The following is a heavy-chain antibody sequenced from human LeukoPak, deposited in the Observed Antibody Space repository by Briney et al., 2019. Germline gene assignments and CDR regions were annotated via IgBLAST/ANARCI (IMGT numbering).Heavy chain of an antibody. J-gene: IGHJ4*02. CDR2: IYYRGST. CDR1: GGSVNSDNYY. Sequence: PSETLSLTCTVSGGSVNSDNYYWSWIRQPPGKGLEWIGNIYYRGSTNYNPSLKSRVTISVDTSKNQFSLKLSSVTAADTAVYFCARDRSAYYYGSSGFDYWGQGTLVTVSS. CDR3: ARDRSAYYYGSSGFDY. D-gene: IGHD3-22*01. V-gene: IGHV4-61*01.